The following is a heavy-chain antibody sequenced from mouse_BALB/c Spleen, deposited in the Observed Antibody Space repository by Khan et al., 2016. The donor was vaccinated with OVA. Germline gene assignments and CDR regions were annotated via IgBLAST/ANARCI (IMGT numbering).Heavy chain of an antibody. CDR3: ATSYFYGDYFEY. J-gene: IGHJ2*01. CDR2: ISGDSNTI. CDR1: GFTFNSYG. D-gene: IGHD1-1*01. V-gene: IGHV5-17*02. Sequence: EVELVESGGGLVQPGGSRKLSCAASGFTFNSYGIHWVRQAPEKGLEWVAYISGDSNTIYYADTVKGRSTISRDNPKNTLFLQMTSLMSEDSAMYYCATSYFYGDYFEYWGPGTTLTVS.